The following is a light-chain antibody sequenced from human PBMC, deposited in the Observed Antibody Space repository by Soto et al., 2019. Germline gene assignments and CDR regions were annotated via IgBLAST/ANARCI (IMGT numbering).Light chain of an antibody. Sequence: QSVLTQPPSASGSPGQSVTISCTGTSSDVGGYNYVSWYQQHPGKAPKLMIYEVSKRPSGVPDRFSGSKSGNTASLTVSGLQAEYEADYYCSSYAGSNIYVVFGGGTQLTVL. CDR2: EVS. J-gene: IGLJ2*01. CDR3: SSYAGSNIYVV. V-gene: IGLV2-8*01. CDR1: SSDVGGYNY.